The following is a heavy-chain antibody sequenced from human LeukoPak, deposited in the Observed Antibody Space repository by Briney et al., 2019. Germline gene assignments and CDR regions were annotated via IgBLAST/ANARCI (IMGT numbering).Heavy chain of an antibody. V-gene: IGHV3-74*03. CDR1: GFIFSATW. D-gene: IGHD1-14*01. CDR3: ASDWYHAIDY. Sequence: GGSLRLSCAASGFIFSATWMHWVRHSPGKGLVWVARITSDGFSTTYAESVKRRFTISRDNAKNTLYLQMNSPRVEDTAIYYCASDWYHAIDYWGQGALVTVSS. J-gene: IGHJ4*02. CDR2: ITSDGFST.